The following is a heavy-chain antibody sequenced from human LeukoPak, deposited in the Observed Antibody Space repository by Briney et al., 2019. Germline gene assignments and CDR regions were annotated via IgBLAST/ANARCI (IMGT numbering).Heavy chain of an antibody. V-gene: IGHV1-8*03. Sequence: GASVKVSCKASGYTFTNYDINWVRQATGQGLEWMGWMNPNSGNTVYAQKFQGRVTITRNTSISTSYMELSSLRSEDTAVYYCARGYSYYDSSGYYDAFDIWGQGTMVTVSS. D-gene: IGHD3-22*01. CDR1: GYTFTNYD. J-gene: IGHJ3*02. CDR3: ARGYSYYDSSGYYDAFDI. CDR2: MNPNSGNT.